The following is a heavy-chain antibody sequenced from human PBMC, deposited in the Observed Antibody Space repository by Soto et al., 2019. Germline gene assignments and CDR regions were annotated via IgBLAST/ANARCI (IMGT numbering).Heavy chain of an antibody. CDR2: ISYDGSNK. CDR3: AKEGYSYGQTYYYYYYMDV. J-gene: IGHJ6*03. CDR1: GFTFSSYG. D-gene: IGHD5-18*01. V-gene: IGHV3-30*18. Sequence: GGSLRLSCAASGFTFSSYGMHWVRQAPGKGLEWVAVISYDGSNKYYADSVKGRFTISRDNSKNTLYLQMNSLRAEDTAVYYCAKEGYSYGQTYYYYYYMDVWGKGTTVTVSS.